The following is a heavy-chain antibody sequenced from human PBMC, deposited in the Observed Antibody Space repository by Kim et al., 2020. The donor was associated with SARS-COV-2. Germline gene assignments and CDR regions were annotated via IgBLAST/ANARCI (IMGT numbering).Heavy chain of an antibody. D-gene: IGHD3-10*01. J-gene: IGHJ6*02. CDR2: ISYDGSNK. CDR3: ARDKFRVPNYYGSGSYYTYYYCGMDV. CDR1: GFTFSSYA. Sequence: GGSLRLSCAASGFTFSSYAMHWVRQAPGKGLEWVAVISYDGSNKYYADSVKGRFTISRDNSKNTLYLQMNSLRAEDTAVYYCARDKFRVPNYYGSGSYYTYYYCGMDVWGQGPTDTVPS. V-gene: IGHV3-30-3*01.